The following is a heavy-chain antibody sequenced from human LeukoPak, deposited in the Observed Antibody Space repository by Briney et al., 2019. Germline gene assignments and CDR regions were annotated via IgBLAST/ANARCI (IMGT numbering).Heavy chain of an antibody. V-gene: IGHV3-66*01. Sequence: GGSLRLSCAASGFTVSTNYMNWVRQAPGKGLEWVSILYTGGDTYYADSVKDRFTISRDNSKNTLYLQMNSLRAEDTAVYYCARDLPFVDTAMVTGDYWGQGTLVTVSS. J-gene: IGHJ4*02. CDR1: GFTVSTNY. CDR2: LYTGGDT. CDR3: ARDLPFVDTAMVTGDY. D-gene: IGHD5-18*01.